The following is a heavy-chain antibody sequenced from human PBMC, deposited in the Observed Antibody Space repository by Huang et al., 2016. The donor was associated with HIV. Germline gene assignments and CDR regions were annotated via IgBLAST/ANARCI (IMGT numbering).Heavy chain of an antibody. CDR3: ARGVFDGVWSGDLLPHFYYMDV. J-gene: IGHJ6*03. CDR1: GGTFSRYG. CDR2: IVPIFRRT. V-gene: IGHV1-69*13. D-gene: IGHD3-10*01. Sequence: QVQLVQSGAEMKKPGSSVKVSCTAPGGTFSRYGISWVRQAPGQGLEWMGGIVPIFRRTDYAQKFQGRLTITADESTSTAYRELSSLRSQDSAIYFCARGVFDGVWSGDLLPHFYYMDVWGKGTTVTVSS.